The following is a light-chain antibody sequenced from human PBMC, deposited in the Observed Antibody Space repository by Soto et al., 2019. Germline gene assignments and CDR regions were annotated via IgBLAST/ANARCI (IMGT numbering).Light chain of an antibody. CDR3: LQDYNYPWT. V-gene: IGKV1-6*01. Sequence: AIQITQSPSSLSASVGDRVTISCRASQGIGNALGWYQQKPGKAPNLLIYSASSLQSGVPSRFSGSGSGTDFTLTISSLQPEDFATYYCLQDYNYPWTFGQGTKVDIK. CDR1: QGIGNA. CDR2: SAS. J-gene: IGKJ1*01.